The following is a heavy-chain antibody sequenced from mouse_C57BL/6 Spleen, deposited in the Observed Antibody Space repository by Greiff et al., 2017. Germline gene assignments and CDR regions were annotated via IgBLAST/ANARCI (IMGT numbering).Heavy chain of an antibody. CDR2: ISDGGSYT. CDR1: GFTFSSYA. V-gene: IGHV5-4*01. Sequence: EVQGVESGGGLVKPGGSLKLSCAASGFTFSSYAMSWVRQTPEKRLEWVATISDGGSYTYYPDNVKGRFTISRDNAKNNLYLQMSHLMSEDTAMYYCARDGDGPYYYAMDYWGQGTSVTVSS. D-gene: IGHD2-3*01. CDR3: ARDGDGPYYYAMDY. J-gene: IGHJ4*01.